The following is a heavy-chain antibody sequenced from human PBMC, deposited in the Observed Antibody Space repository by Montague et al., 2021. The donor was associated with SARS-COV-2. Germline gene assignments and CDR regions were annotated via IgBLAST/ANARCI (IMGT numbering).Heavy chain of an antibody. Sequence: SLRLSCAASGFTVICKNMNWVRQAPGKGLDLVSVLYTGGLTFYADSFLDRFTISRDNSKHTLYLQMDSLRVEDTAVYYCAREWRYDDWRSGDACDLWGQGKKVNVSS. D-gene: IGHD3-3*01. CDR2: LYTGGLT. J-gene: IGHJ3*01. CDR3: AREWRYDDWRSGDACDL. CDR1: GFTVICKN. V-gene: IGHV3-53*01.